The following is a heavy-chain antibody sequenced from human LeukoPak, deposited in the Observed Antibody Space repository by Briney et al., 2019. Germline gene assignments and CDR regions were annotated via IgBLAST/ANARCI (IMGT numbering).Heavy chain of an antibody. D-gene: IGHD2-15*01. CDR1: GYTFTSYY. J-gene: IGHJ5*02. Sequence: ASVKVSCKASGYTFTSYYMHWVRQAHGQGLEWMGIINPSGGSTSYAQKFQGRVTMTRDTSTSTVYMELSSLRSEDTAVYYCARGSCSGGSCYRGHNWFDPWGQGTLVTVSS. CDR3: ARGSCSGGSCYRGHNWFDP. V-gene: IGHV1-46*01. CDR2: INPSGGST.